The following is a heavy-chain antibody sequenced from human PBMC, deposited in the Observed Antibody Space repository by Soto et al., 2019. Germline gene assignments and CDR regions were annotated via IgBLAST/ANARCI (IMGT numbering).Heavy chain of an antibody. CDR2: IDPSDSYT. Sequence: PGESLKISCKGSGYSFTSYWISWVRQMPGKGLEWMGRIDPSDSYTNYSPSFQGHVTISADKSISTAYLQWSSLKASDTAMYYCARLAAYCSGGSCYSGWFDPWGQGTLVTVSS. CDR1: GYSFTSYW. V-gene: IGHV5-10-1*01. CDR3: ARLAAYCSGGSCYSGWFDP. D-gene: IGHD2-15*01. J-gene: IGHJ5*02.